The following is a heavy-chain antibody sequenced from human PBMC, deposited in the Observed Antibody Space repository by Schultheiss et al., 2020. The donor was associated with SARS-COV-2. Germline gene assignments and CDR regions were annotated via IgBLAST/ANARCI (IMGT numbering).Heavy chain of an antibody. Sequence: ASVKVSCKASGYTFTSHDINWVRQATGQGLEWMGWMNPNSGNTGYAQKFQGRVTFTRNTSISTAYMELSSLRSEDTAVYYCARDSDYGDYGASFDYWGQGTLVTVSS. D-gene: IGHD4-17*01. CDR2: MNPNSGNT. J-gene: IGHJ4*02. CDR3: ARDSDYGDYGASFDY. V-gene: IGHV1-8*03. CDR1: GYTFTSHD.